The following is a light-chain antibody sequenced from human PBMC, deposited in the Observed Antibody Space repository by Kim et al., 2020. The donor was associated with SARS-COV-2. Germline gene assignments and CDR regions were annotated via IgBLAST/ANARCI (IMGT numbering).Light chain of an antibody. CDR1: SSDVGGYNY. V-gene: IGLV2-14*04. CDR2: DVS. CDR3: SSYTSSSTVV. J-gene: IGLJ2*01. Sequence: HSITISCTGTSSDVGGYNYVSWYQQHPGKAPKLMIYDVSKRPSGVSNRFSGSKSGNTASLTISGLQAEDEADYYCSSYTSSSTVVFGGGTKLTVL.